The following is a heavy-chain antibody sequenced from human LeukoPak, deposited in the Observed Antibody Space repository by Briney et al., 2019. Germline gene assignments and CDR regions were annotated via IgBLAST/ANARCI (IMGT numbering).Heavy chain of an antibody. CDR2: ISSGSSTI. CDR3: ARENIVVVTAIRDAFDI. D-gene: IGHD2-21*02. Sequence: GESLKISCVVSGLTFSRYSMSWVRQAPGKGLEWVSYISSGSSTIYYADSVKGRFTISRDNAKNSLCLQMNSLRDEDTAVYYCARENIVVVTAIRDAFDIWGQGTMVTVSS. V-gene: IGHV3-48*02. CDR1: GLTFSRYS. J-gene: IGHJ3*02.